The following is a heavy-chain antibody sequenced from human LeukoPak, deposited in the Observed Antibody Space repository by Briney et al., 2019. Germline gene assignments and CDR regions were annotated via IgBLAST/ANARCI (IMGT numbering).Heavy chain of an antibody. CDR1: EFIFSGYW. V-gene: IGHV3-7*01. J-gene: IGHJ4*02. Sequence: SGGSLRLSCAASEFIFSGYWMNWVRQAPGKGLEGVANIKQDGSEKQYVDSVRGRFTISRDNAKNSLYLQMNSLRVEDTAVYYCARDGFVGAADYWGQGTLVTVSS. CDR3: ARDGFVGAADY. CDR2: IKQDGSEK. D-gene: IGHD6-13*01.